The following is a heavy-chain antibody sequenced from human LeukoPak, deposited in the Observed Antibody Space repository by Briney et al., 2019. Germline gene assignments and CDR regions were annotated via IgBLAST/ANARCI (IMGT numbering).Heavy chain of an antibody. CDR2: IWYDGSNK. V-gene: IGHV3-33*01. CDR1: GFTFSSYG. D-gene: IGHD3-10*01. Sequence: GRSLRLSCAASGFTFSSYGMHWVRQAPGKGLEWVAVIWYDGSNKYYADSVKGRFTISRDNSKNTLYLQMNSLRAEDTAVYYCARVDYGSGSYYNGEDYWGQGTTVTVSS. J-gene: IGHJ4*03. CDR3: ARVDYGSGSYYNGEDY.